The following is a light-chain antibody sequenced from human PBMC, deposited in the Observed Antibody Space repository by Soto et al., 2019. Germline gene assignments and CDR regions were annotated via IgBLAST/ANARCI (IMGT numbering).Light chain of an antibody. J-gene: IGLJ2*01. CDR2: EVF. Sequence: QSVLTQPPSASGSPGQSVTISCTGTSSDVGGYNYVSWYQQHPGKAPKLMIYEVFKRPSGVPDRFSGSKSGNTASMTVSGLQAEDEADYYCTSYAGSNNFVVFGGGTKVTVL. CDR3: TSYAGSNNFVV. CDR1: SSDVGGYNY. V-gene: IGLV2-8*01.